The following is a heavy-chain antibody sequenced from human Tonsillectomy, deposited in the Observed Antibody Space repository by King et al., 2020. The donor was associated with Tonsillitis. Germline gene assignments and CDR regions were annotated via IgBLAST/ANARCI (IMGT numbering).Heavy chain of an antibody. J-gene: IGHJ4*02. D-gene: IGHD2/OR15-2a*01. Sequence: VQLVESGGGLVQPGRSLRLSCAASGFTFSSYAMSWVRQAPGKGLEWVSGIRGSGGSTYYADSVKGRFTISRDNSKNTLYLQMNSLRAEDTAVYYCAKPREYPSYYFDSWGQGTLVTVSS. CDR3: AKPREYPSYYFDS. CDR1: GFTFSSYA. CDR2: IRGSGGST. V-gene: IGHV3-23*04.